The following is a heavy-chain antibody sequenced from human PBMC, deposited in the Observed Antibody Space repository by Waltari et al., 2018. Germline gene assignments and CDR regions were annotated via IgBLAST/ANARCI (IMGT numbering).Heavy chain of an antibody. D-gene: IGHD1-26*01. J-gene: IGHJ4*02. V-gene: IGHV4-39*01. Sequence: QLQLQESGPGLVKPSETLSFTCTVSGGSISSSSYYWGWIRQPPGKGLEWIGSIYYSGSTYYNPSLKSRVTISVDTSKNQFSLKLSSVTAADTAVYYCATKRESGASGFDYWGQGTLVTVSS. CDR1: GGSISSSSYY. CDR2: IYYSGST. CDR3: ATKRESGASGFDY.